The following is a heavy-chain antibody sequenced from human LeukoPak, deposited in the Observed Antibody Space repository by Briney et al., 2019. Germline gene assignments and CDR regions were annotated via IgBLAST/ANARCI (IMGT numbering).Heavy chain of an antibody. D-gene: IGHD4-23*01. Sequence: GGSLRLSCAASGLTFSSYAMSWVRQAPGKGLEWVSAISGSGGSTYYADSVKGRFTISRDNSKNTLYLQMNSLRAEDTAVYYCAKDRLGGNVGDWGQGTLVTVSS. V-gene: IGHV3-23*01. J-gene: IGHJ4*02. CDR3: AKDRLGGNVGD. CDR2: ISGSGGST. CDR1: GLTFSSYA.